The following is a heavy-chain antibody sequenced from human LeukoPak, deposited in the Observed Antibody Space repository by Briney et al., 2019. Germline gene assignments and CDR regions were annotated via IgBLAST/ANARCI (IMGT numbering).Heavy chain of an antibody. CDR1: GGSISSYY. CDR3: ARVIGGWYYFDY. V-gene: IGHV4-59*01. J-gene: IGHJ4*02. Sequence: SETLSLTCTVSGGSISSYYWSWIRQPPGKGLDWIGYIYYSGSTNYNPSLKSRVTISVDTSKNQSSLKLSSVTAADTAVYYCARVIGGWYYFDYWGQGTLVTVSS. CDR2: IYYSGST. D-gene: IGHD6-19*01.